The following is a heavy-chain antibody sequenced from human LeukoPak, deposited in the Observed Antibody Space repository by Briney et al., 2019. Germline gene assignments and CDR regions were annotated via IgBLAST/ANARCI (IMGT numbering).Heavy chain of an antibody. J-gene: IGHJ4*02. Sequence: GGSLRLSCAASGFTFSGYSMNWVRQAPGKGLEWVSGITYSSGYTYYADSVKGRFTISRDNSRNTLYLQMNSLRAEDTAVYYCAKDPSDLGGSGSNNYFDCWGQGTLVTVSS. D-gene: IGHD3-10*01. CDR2: ITYSSGYT. CDR3: AKDPSDLGGSGSNNYFDC. V-gene: IGHV3-23*01. CDR1: GFTFSGYS.